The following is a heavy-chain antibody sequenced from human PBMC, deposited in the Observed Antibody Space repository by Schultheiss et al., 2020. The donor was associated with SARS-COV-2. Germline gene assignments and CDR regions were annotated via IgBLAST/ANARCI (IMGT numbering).Heavy chain of an antibody. V-gene: IGHV4-34*01. CDR1: GGSFSGYY. CDR2: INHSGST. Sequence: SETLSLTFAVYGGSFSGYYWSWIRQPPGKGLEWIGEINHSGSTNYNPSLKSRVTISVDTSKNQFSLKLSSVTAADTAVYYCARVSTTVTRSHYYGMDVWGQGTTVTVSS. CDR3: ARVSTTVTRSHYYGMDV. D-gene: IGHD4-11*01. J-gene: IGHJ6*02.